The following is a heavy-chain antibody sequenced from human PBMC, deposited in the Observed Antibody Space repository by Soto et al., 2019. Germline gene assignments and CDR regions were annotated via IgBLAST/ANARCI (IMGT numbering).Heavy chain of an antibody. D-gene: IGHD3-3*01. CDR3: ARDRGDFGVVTPIDY. Sequence: QVQLVESGGGVVQPGRSLRLSCVASGFSFSNYAIHWVRQAPGKGLEWVAVISYDGRNKYYAHSVKGRFTISRDTSKSTLYLQMNSLRAEGTAIYYCARDRGDFGVVTPIDYWGQGTLVTVSS. CDR1: GFSFSNYA. CDR2: ISYDGRNK. V-gene: IGHV3-30*04. J-gene: IGHJ4*02.